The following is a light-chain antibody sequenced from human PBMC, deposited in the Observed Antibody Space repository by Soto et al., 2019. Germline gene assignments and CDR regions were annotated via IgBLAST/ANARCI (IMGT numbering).Light chain of an antibody. J-gene: IGKJ4*01. V-gene: IGKV1-39*01. Sequence: IHMTQYPSSLSPSVGDRVTLTCRASQSISRHLNWYQQKAGRAPKVLISAASTLQSGVPPRFSGSESGTDFTLTISSLQPEDSASYYCQQYYNSVLPFGGGTKVDI. CDR3: QQYYNSVLP. CDR1: QSISRH. CDR2: AAS.